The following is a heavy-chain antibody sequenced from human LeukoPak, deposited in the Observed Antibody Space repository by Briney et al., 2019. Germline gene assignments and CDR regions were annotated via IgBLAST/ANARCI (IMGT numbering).Heavy chain of an antibody. J-gene: IGHJ4*02. V-gene: IGHV3-33*01. D-gene: IGHD5-12*01. CDR1: GFTFSNYG. CDR3: AGAYSRESGYDFVFEN. CDR2: IRYDGSTK. Sequence: QPGGSLRLSCAASGFTFSNYGVHWVRQAPGKGLEWVAVIRYDGSTKYYADSVKGRFTISRDNSKNTVYLEMNSLRAEDTAVYYCAGAYSRESGYDFVFENWGQGTLVSVSS.